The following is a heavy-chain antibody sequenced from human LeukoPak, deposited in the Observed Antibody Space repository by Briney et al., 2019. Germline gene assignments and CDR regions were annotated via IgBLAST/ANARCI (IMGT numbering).Heavy chain of an antibody. J-gene: IGHJ3*02. CDR2: IHSSSETI. CDR3: ARDPAYCGGDCYLRFAFDI. CDR1: GFSISLYT. V-gene: IGHV3-48*01. D-gene: IGHD2-21*02. Sequence: GGSLRLSCEASGFSISLYTTNWVRQAPGKGLEWVSYIHSSSETIYYGDSVKGRFTISRDNSKNTLYLQMNSLRAEDTAVYYCARDPAYCGGDCYLRFAFDIWGQGTMVTVSS.